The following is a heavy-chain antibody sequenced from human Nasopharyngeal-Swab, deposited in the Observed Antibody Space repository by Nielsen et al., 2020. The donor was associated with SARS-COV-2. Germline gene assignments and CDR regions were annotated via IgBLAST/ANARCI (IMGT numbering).Heavy chain of an antibody. CDR1: GFTFSSYA. V-gene: IGHV3-64*04. CDR2: ISSNGGST. D-gene: IGHD5-18*01. Sequence: GGSLRLSCSASGFTFSSYAMHWVRQAPGKGLEYVSAISSNGGSTYYADSVKGRFTISRDNSKNTLYLQMDSLRVEDTAVYYCATGYPLSARPSFDYWGQGTLVTVSS. CDR3: ATGYPLSARPSFDY. J-gene: IGHJ4*02.